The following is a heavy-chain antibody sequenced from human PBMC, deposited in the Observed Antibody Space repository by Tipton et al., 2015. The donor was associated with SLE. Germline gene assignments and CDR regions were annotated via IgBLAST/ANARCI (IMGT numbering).Heavy chain of an antibody. Sequence: TLSLTCTVSGGSISSSSYYWGWIRQPPGKGLEWIGSIYYSGSTYYNPSLKSRVTISVDTSKNQFSLKLSSVTAADTAVYYCARDYSGYSAHDPGGYFDLWGRGTLVTVSS. CDR1: GGSISSSSYY. J-gene: IGHJ2*01. CDR3: ARDYSGYSAHDPGGYFDL. CDR2: IYYSGST. D-gene: IGHD5-12*01. V-gene: IGHV4-39*07.